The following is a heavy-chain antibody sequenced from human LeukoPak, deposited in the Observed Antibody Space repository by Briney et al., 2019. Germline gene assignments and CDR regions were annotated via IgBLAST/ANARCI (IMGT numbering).Heavy chain of an antibody. Sequence: SETLSLTCTVSGGSISSYYWSWIRQPAGKGLEWIGRIYTSGSTNYNPSLKSRVTMSVDTSKNQFSLKLSSVTAADTAVYYCARLGCSGGSCWFDPWGQGTLVTVSS. CDR3: ARLGCSGGSCWFDP. CDR1: GGSISSYY. V-gene: IGHV4-4*07. CDR2: IYTSGST. J-gene: IGHJ5*02. D-gene: IGHD2-15*01.